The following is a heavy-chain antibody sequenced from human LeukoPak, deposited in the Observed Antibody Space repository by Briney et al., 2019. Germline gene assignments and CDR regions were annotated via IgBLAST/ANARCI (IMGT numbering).Heavy chain of an antibody. CDR2: ISAYNGNT. J-gene: IGHJ4*02. CDR1: GYTFTSYG. Sequence: GASVKVSCKASGYTFTSYGISWVRQAPGQGLEWMGWISAYNGNTNCAQKLQGRVTMTTDTSTSTAYMELRSLRSDDTAVYYCARDQSSTYCGGDCYSSDGPKPVDYWGQGTLVTVSS. D-gene: IGHD2-21*02. CDR3: ARDQSSTYCGGDCYSSDGPKPVDY. V-gene: IGHV1-18*01.